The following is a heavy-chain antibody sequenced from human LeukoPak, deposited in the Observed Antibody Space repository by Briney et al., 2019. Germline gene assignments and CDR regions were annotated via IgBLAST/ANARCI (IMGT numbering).Heavy chain of an antibody. CDR2: INHSGST. CDR3: ARGYGDYVRYNMDV. CDR1: GGSFRGYY. J-gene: IGHJ6*03. D-gene: IGHD4-17*01. Sequence: SETLSLTCAVYGGSFRGYYWSWIRQAPGKGLEWIGEINHSGSTNYNPSLKSRVTISVDTSKNQFSLKLSSVTAADTAVYYCARGYGDYVRYNMDVWGKGTTVTVSS. V-gene: IGHV4-34*01.